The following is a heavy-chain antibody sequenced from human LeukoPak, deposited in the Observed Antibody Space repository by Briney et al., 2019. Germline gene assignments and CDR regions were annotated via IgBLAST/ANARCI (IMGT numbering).Heavy chain of an antibody. V-gene: IGHV3-7*01. Sequence: GGSLRLSCAASGFTFSSYWMSWVRQAPGKGLEWVANIKQDGSEKYYVDSVKGRFTISRDNAKNSLYLQMNSLRAEDTAVYYCARDYDILTGYRFDYWGQGTLVTVPS. CDR1: GFTFSSYW. CDR2: IKQDGSEK. D-gene: IGHD3-9*01. J-gene: IGHJ4*02. CDR3: ARDYDILTGYRFDY.